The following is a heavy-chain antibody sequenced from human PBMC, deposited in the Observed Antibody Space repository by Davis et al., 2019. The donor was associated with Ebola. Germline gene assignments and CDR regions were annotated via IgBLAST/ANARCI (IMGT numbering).Heavy chain of an antibody. V-gene: IGHV1-3*01. CDR1: GFTFTSSA. J-gene: IGHJ6*02. CDR2: INAGNGNT. D-gene: IGHD4-11*01. Sequence: ASVKVSCKASGFTFTSSAVHWVRQAPGQRLEWMGWINAGNGNTKYSQKFQGRVTITRDTSASTAYMELSSLRSEDTAVYYCASYSNSQHYYYYYGMDVWGQGTTVTVSS. CDR3: ASYSNSQHYYYYYGMDV.